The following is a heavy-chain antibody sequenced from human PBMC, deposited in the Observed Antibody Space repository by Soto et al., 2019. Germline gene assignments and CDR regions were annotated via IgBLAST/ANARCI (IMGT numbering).Heavy chain of an antibody. CDR3: ARDRVVPAAPYYGMDV. V-gene: IGHV4-30-4*01. CDR2: IYYSGST. CDR1: GGSISSGDYY. D-gene: IGHD2-2*01. J-gene: IGHJ6*02. Sequence: SETLSLTCTVSGGSISSGDYYWSWIRQPPGKGLEWIGYIYYSGSTYYNPPLKSRVTASVDTSKSQFSLKLSSVTAADTAVYYCARDRVVPAAPYYGMDVWGQGTTVTVSS.